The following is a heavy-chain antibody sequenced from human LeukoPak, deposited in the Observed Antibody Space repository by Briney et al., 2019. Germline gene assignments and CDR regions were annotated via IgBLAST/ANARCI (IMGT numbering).Heavy chain of an antibody. Sequence: GGSLRLSCAASGFTFSSYEMNWVRQAPGKGVEWVSSISSSSSDIYYADSVKGRFTISRDNAKNSLYLQMNSLRAEDTAVYYCARDFRGCSGGSCYSYFDYWGQGTLVTVSS. CDR3: ARDFRGCSGGSCYSYFDY. CDR1: GFTFSSYE. D-gene: IGHD2-15*01. CDR2: ISSSSSDI. V-gene: IGHV3-21*01. J-gene: IGHJ4*02.